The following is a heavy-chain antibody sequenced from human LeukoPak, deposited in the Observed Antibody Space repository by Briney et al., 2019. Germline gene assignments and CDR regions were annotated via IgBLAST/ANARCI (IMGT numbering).Heavy chain of an antibody. D-gene: IGHD2-8*01. CDR3: ARDPRYCTNGVCYSLDY. Sequence: GGSLRLSCAASGFTFSSYAMSWVRQAPGKGLEWVSAISGSGGSTYYADSAKGRFTISRDNSKNTLYLQMNSLRAEDTAVYYCARDPRYCTNGVCYSLDYWGQGTLVTVSS. J-gene: IGHJ4*02. V-gene: IGHV3-23*01. CDR2: ISGSGGST. CDR1: GFTFSSYA.